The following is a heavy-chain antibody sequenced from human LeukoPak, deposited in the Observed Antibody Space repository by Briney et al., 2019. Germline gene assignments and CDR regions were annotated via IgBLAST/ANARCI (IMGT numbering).Heavy chain of an antibody. D-gene: IGHD1/OR15-1a*01. Sequence: GGSLGLSCAASGFTFSSYTMNWVRQTPGKGLEWVSAITGSGGNTYYADSVKGRFTISRDNSKNTLYLQMNSMRADDTAVYYCARRTALEQYFDYWGQGTLVTVSS. CDR1: GFTFSSYT. CDR2: ITGSGGNT. J-gene: IGHJ4*02. CDR3: ARRTALEQYFDY. V-gene: IGHV3-23*01.